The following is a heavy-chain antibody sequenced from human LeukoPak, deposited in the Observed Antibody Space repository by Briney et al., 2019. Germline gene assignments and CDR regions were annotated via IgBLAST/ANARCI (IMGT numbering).Heavy chain of an antibody. CDR2: IYHNGSPT. CDR3: ARGIAVAGTHYYYYYGMDV. CDR1: GGSISSHY. V-gene: IGHV4-59*11. D-gene: IGHD6-19*01. J-gene: IGHJ6*02. Sequence: SETLSLTCTVSGGSISSHYWSWIRQPPGKGLEWIGYIYHNGSPTNYNPSLKSRVTISVDTSKNQFSLKLSSVTAADTAVYYCARGIAVAGTHYYYYYGMDVWGQGTTVTASS.